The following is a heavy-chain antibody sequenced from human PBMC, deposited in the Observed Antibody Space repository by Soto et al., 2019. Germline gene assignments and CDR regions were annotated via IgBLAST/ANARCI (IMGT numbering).Heavy chain of an antibody. Sequence: QVQLVQSGAEVKKPGSSVKVSCKASGGTFSSYAISWVRQAPGQGLEWMGGIIPIVGTANYAQKFQGRVTITADESTSTAYMELSSLRSEDTAVYYCAREGTTYYYDSSGYSNAFDIWGQGTMVTVSS. CDR1: GGTFSSYA. CDR3: AREGTTYYYDSSGYSNAFDI. D-gene: IGHD3-22*01. V-gene: IGHV1-69*01. J-gene: IGHJ3*02. CDR2: IIPIVGTA.